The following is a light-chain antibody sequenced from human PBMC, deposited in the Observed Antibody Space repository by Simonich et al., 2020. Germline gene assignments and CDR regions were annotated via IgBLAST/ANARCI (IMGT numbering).Light chain of an antibody. CDR2: DAS. V-gene: IGKV1-33*01. CDR1: QDISNY. CDR3: QQFNSYSLIT. Sequence: DIQMTQSPSSLSASVGDGVTITCKASQDISNYLNWYQQKPGKAPKFLIYDASNLETGVPSRFRGSGSGTDFTFTISSLQPEDIATYYCQQFNSYSLITFGQGTRLEIK. J-gene: IGKJ5*01.